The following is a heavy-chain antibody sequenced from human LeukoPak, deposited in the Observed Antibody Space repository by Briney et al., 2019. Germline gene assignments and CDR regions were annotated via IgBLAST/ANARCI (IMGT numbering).Heavy chain of an antibody. CDR3: ARGPGIAVAGPEGAYYYYMDV. Sequence: ASVKVSCKASGGTFSSYAISWVRQAPGQGLEWMGWMNPNSGNTGYAQKFQGRVTITRNTSISTAYMELSSLRSEDTAVYYCARGPGIAVAGPEGAYYYYMDVWGKGTTVTVSS. CDR2: MNPNSGNT. CDR1: GGTFSSYA. J-gene: IGHJ6*03. V-gene: IGHV1-8*03. D-gene: IGHD6-19*01.